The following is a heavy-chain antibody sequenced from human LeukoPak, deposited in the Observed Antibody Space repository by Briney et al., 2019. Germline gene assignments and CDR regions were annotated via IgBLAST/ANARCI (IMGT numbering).Heavy chain of an antibody. CDR2: IYSGSRT. CDR1: GFTVSSNY. V-gene: IGHV3-66*01. Sequence: PGGSLRLSYAASGFTVSSNYMSWVRQAPGKGLEWVSVIYSGSRTYYADSVKGRFTISRDNSKNTVYIQMNSLRAEDTAVYYCARETITTAGAFDIWGQGTMVTVSS. CDR3: ARETITTAGAFDI. D-gene: IGHD1/OR15-1a*01. J-gene: IGHJ3*02.